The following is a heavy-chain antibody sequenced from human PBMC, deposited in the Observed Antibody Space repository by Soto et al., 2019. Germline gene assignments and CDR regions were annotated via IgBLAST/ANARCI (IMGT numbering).Heavy chain of an antibody. CDR2: MSTSGGT. V-gene: IGHV3-23*01. J-gene: IGHJ4*02. CDR3: EKGLDTASTYFDT. CDR1: GFTFSTHD. D-gene: IGHD3-9*01. Sequence: GGSLRLSCAASGFTFSTHDMSWVRQAPGKGLEWVSTMSTSGGTYYADSVKGRFTISRDNSKKTLYLQMNSLRAEDTAVYYCEKGLDTASTYFDTGGQET.